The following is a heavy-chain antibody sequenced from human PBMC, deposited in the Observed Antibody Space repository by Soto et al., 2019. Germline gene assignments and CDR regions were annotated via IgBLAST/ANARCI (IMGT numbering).Heavy chain of an antibody. J-gene: IGHJ6*02. CDR2: IYHSGST. Sequence: QVQLQESGPGLVKSSQTLSLTCTVYGGSISSGGNNWSWIRQHPGKGLDWIGYIYHSGSTYYNPSLKSRVTISVDTSKNQFSLKLNSVTAADTAVYYCARARMVRGVIYYYGMDVWGQGTTVTVSS. CDR3: ARARMVRGVIYYYGMDV. CDR1: GGSISSGGNN. D-gene: IGHD3-10*01. V-gene: IGHV4-31*03.